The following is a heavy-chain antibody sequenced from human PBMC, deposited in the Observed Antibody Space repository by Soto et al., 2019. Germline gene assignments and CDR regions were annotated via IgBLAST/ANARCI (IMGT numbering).Heavy chain of an antibody. Sequence: PGGSLRLSCAASGFTFSDYYMSWIRQAPGKGLEWVSYISSSGSTIYYADSVKGRFTISRDNAKNSLYLQMNSLRAEDTAVYYCARAAVFGVDDYYYYGMDVWGQGTLVTVSS. CDR1: GFTFSDYY. CDR3: ARAAVFGVDDYYYYGMDV. J-gene: IGHJ6*02. V-gene: IGHV3-11*01. D-gene: IGHD3-3*01. CDR2: ISSSGSTI.